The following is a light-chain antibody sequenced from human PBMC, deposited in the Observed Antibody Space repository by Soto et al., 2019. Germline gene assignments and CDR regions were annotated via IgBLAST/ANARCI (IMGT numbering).Light chain of an antibody. J-gene: IGKJ1*01. Sequence: DIQMTQSPSTVSASVGDRVTISCRASRGISSWLAWYQQKPGKAPKLLIYAASSLQSWVPSRFSGSGSGTDFTLTISSLPPEDFATYYCQQANSFPWTFGQGTKVEIK. V-gene: IGKV1-12*02. CDR3: QQANSFPWT. CDR1: RGISSW. CDR2: AAS.